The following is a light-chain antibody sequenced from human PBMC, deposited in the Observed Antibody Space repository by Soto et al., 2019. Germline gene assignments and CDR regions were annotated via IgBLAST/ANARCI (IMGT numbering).Light chain of an antibody. CDR1: SSNIGARYD. CDR2: GNI. J-gene: IGLJ1*01. CDR3: GSWDSSLSAYV. Sequence: QSALTQPPSVSGAPGQRVTISCTGSSSNIGARYDVHWYQCLPGTAPKLLIYGNINRPSGVPDRFSGSKSGTSATLGITGFQTGDEADYYCGSWDSSLSAYVFGTGTKLTVL. V-gene: IGLV1-40*01.